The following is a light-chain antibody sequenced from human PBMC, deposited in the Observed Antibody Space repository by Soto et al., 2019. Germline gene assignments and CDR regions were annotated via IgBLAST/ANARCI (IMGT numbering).Light chain of an antibody. CDR1: QSVTSY. J-gene: IGKJ4*01. Sequence: EIVLTQSPATLTLSPGERATLSCRASQSVTSYLAWYQQQPGQAPRLLIYDASNRATGIPARFSGSGSVTDFTLTISSLAPEDFAVYYCQQRSNWPLTFGGGTKVEIK. CDR2: DAS. V-gene: IGKV3-11*01. CDR3: QQRSNWPLT.